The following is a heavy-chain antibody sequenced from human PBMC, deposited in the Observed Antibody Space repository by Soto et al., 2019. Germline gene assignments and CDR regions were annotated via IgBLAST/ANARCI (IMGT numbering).Heavy chain of an antibody. CDR3: ARETLGQLDTYYYYYGMDV. V-gene: IGHV1-69*13. D-gene: IGHD6-13*01. Sequence: GASVKVSCKASGGTFSSYAISWVRQAPGQGLEWMGGIIPIFGTANYAQKFQGRVTITADESTSTAYMELSSLRSEDTAVYYCARETLGQLDTYYYYYGMDVWGQGTTVTVSS. J-gene: IGHJ6*02. CDR1: GGTFSSYA. CDR2: IIPIFGTA.